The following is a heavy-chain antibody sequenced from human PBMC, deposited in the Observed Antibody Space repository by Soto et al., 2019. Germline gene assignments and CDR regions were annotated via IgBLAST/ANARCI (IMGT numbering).Heavy chain of an antibody. CDR1: GGTFSSYA. V-gene: IGHV1-69*13. CDR3: ARGITISPVFDP. D-gene: IGHD3-9*01. Sequence: VASVKVSCKASGGTFSSYAISWVRQAPGQGLEWMGGIIPIFGTANYAQKFQGRVTITADESTSTAYMELSSLRSEDTAVYYCARGITISPVFDPWGQGTLVTVSS. J-gene: IGHJ5*02. CDR2: IIPIFGTA.